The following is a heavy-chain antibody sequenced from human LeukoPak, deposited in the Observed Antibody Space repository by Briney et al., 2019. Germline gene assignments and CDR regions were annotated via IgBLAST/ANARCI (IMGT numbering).Heavy chain of an antibody. V-gene: IGHV3-9*01. Sequence: GGSLRLSCSASGFTFDDYSIHWGRQAPGKGLEWVSGISWSSGSLAYADSVKGRFTISRDNTKNSLYLQMNFLRAEDTALFYCTKDIRKQLAQGAFDIWGQGTMVTVSS. D-gene: IGHD6-13*01. CDR3: TKDIRKQLAQGAFDI. CDR1: GFTFDDYS. CDR2: ISWSSGSL. J-gene: IGHJ3*02.